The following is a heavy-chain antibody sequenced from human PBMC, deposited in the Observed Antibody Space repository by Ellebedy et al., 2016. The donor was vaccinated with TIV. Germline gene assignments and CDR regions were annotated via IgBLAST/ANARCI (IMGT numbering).Heavy chain of an antibody. J-gene: IGHJ4*02. V-gene: IGHV3-74*01. D-gene: IGHD3-10*01. CDR1: GFTFSNYW. CDR2: INIDGSGT. CDR3: ATDLAGGSGIDY. Sequence: GESLKISCAASGFTFSNYWMHWVRQAPGKGLVWVSQINIDGSGTNYADSVKGRFSISRDNAKSTLYLQMNTLRAEDTAVYYCATDLAGGSGIDYWGQGTLVTVSS.